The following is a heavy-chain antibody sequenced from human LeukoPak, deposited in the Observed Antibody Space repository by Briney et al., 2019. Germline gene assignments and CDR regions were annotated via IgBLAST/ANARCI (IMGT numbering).Heavy chain of an antibody. CDR2: IYYSGST. CDR3: ARGLRDAGAFDI. J-gene: IGHJ3*02. CDR1: GGSFSGYY. V-gene: IGHV4-34*01. Sequence: PSETLSLTCAVYGGSFSGYYWSWIRQPPGKGLEWIGSIYYSGSTYYNPSLKSRVTISVDTSKNQFSLKLSSVTAADTAVYYCARGLRDAGAFDIWGQGTMVTVSS. D-gene: IGHD2-8*01.